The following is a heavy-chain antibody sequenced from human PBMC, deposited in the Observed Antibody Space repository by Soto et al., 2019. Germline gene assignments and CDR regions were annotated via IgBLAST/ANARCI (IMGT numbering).Heavy chain of an antibody. V-gene: IGHV5-51*01. CDR2: IYPGDSDT. J-gene: IGHJ4*02. CDR3: SRLLYGDGYPDSVLDY. D-gene: IGHD5-12*01. CDR1: GCNLNTYW. Sequence: GVPLRVSCGGFGCNLNTYWIGWVRQKQGKGLEWMGAIYPGDSDTRYSPSFQGQVTISADKSISTAYLQWSSLKASDTAMYYCSRLLYGDGYPDSVLDYWGQGTLVTVSS.